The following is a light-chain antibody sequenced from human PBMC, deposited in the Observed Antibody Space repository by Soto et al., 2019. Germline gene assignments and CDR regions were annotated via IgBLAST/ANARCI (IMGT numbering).Light chain of an antibody. CDR1: QSVGSNY. CDR3: QQRSNWPPIT. V-gene: IGKV3D-20*02. CDR2: GAS. Sequence: EFVLTQSPGTLSLSPGERATLSCRASQSVGSNYLAWYQQKPGQAPRLLIYGASNRATGIPDRFSGSGSGTDFTLTISRLEPEDFAVYYCQQRSNWPPITFGQGTRLEIK. J-gene: IGKJ5*01.